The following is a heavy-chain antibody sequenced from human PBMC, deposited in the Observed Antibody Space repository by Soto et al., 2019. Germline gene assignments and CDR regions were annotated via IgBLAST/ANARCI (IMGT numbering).Heavy chain of an antibody. J-gene: IGHJ4*02. Sequence: QVQLVQSGAEVKKPESSVKVSCKAPGGTFSTYAISWVRQAPGQGLEWMGGIIPMFGTANYAQRFQGRVTITADESTNTVYMELSILRSEDTAVYFCASGIQLWLRRINNGYSGWGQGTLVTVSS. D-gene: IGHD5-18*01. CDR1: GGTFSTYA. CDR2: IIPMFGTA. V-gene: IGHV1-69*12. CDR3: ASGIQLWLRRINNGYSG.